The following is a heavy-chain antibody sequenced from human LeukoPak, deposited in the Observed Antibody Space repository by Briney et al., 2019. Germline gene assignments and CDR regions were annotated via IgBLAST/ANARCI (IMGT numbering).Heavy chain of an antibody. J-gene: IGHJ3*02. CDR3: ARVPINTHLLTPAFDI. V-gene: IGHV1-2*02. Sequence: ASVKVSCKASGYTFTAYYIHWVRQAPGQGLEWMGWINPNSGGTNYAQKFQGRVTMTRDTSISTAYMELSRLRSDDTAVYYCARVPINTHLLTPAFDIWGQGTMVTVSS. CDR1: GYTFTAYY. D-gene: IGHD1-1*01. CDR2: INPNSGGT.